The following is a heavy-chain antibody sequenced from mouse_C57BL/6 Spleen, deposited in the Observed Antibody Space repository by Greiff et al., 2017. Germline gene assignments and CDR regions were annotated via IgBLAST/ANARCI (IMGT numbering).Heavy chain of an antibody. V-gene: IGHV8-8*01. D-gene: IGHD2-1*01. CDR3: ARRERFYYGNYGAMDY. Sequence: QVTLKESGPGILQPSQTLSLTCSFSGFSLSTFGMGVGWIRQPSGKGLEWLAHIWWDDDKYYNPALKSRLTISKDTSKNQVFLKIAKVDTADTATYYGARRERFYYGNYGAMDYWGQGTSVTVSS. CDR2: IWWDDDK. J-gene: IGHJ4*01. CDR1: GFSLSTFGMG.